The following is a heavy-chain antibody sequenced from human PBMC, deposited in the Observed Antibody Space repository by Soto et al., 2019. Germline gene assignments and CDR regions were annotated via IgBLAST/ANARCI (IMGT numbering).Heavy chain of an antibody. V-gene: IGHV3-30-3*01. J-gene: IGHJ3*02. CDR2: ISYDGTNK. Sequence: GGSLRLSCAASGFTFGTYAMHWVRQAPGKGLEWVAVISYDGTNKYYADSARGRSTISRDNSRDTLYLQMNSLRAEDTAVYFCARDKDPSMIVVVRFAFDIWGQGTMVTVSS. CDR1: GFTFGTYA. D-gene: IGHD3-22*01. CDR3: ARDKDPSMIVVVRFAFDI.